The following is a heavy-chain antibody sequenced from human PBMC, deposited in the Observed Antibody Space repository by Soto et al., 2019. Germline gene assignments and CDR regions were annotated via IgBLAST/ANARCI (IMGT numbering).Heavy chain of an antibody. CDR1: GFSLTTTGLG. D-gene: IGHD1-26*01. Sequence: QITLRESGPSLVKPTETLTLTCTFSGFSLTTTGLGVGWVRQPPGKALEWLAVVFWDDGERYRPSLKTRVTITKDTSKNQVVITMTNMDPVDTATYYCTQIYGSGSWGWYFHSWGQGSLVTVSS. CDR3: TQIYGSGSWGWYFHS. J-gene: IGHJ4*02. CDR2: VFWDDGE. V-gene: IGHV2-5*02.